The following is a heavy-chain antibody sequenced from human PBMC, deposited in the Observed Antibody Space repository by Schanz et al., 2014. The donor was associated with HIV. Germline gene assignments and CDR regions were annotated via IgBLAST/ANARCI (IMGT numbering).Heavy chain of an antibody. CDR3: AKEQYGAVFDY. CDR1: GFAFSDYA. CDR2: KWYDGSNK. Sequence: VQLVESGGGLIQPGGSQRLSCAASGFAFSDYAMHWVRQAPGKGLEWAAVKWYDGSNKYYADSVKGRFTISRDNSKDTLYLQMNSLRADDTALYYCAKEQYGAVFDYWGQGTLVTVSS. J-gene: IGHJ4*02. V-gene: IGHV3-30*02. D-gene: IGHD4-17*01.